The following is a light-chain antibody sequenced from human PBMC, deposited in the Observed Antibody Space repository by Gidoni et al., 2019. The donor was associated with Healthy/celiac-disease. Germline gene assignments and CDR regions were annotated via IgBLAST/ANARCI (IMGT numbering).Light chain of an antibody. CDR1: AFPKPY. CDR2: KAS. V-gene: IGLV3-25*03. J-gene: IGLJ2*01. Sequence: SYELTQPPSVSVSPGPTARITCSGAAFPKPYAYWYQQKPGQAPVLVIYKASERPSGIAERFSGSSSGTTVTLTISGVQAEDVADYYCQSADSSGTPYVVFGGGTKLTVL. CDR3: QSADSSGTPYVV.